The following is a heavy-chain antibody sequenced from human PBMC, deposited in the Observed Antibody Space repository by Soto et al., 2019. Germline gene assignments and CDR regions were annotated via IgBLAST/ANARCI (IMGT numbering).Heavy chain of an antibody. J-gene: IGHJ5*02. D-gene: IGHD6-13*01. CDR1: GGTFSSYT. Sequence: SVKVSCKASGGTFSSYTISWVRQAPGQGLEWMGRIIPILGIANYAQKFQGRVTITADKSTSTAYVELSSLRSEDTAVYYCARSTFQIAAAGTGVWFDPWGQGTLVTVSS. CDR2: IIPILGIA. CDR3: ARSTFQIAAAGTGVWFDP. V-gene: IGHV1-69*02.